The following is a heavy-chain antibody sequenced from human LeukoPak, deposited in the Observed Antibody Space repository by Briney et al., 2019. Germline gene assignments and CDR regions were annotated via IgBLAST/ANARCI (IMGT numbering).Heavy chain of an antibody. V-gene: IGHV3-74*01. D-gene: IGHD3-10*01. CDR3: GRGSVGFGELNY. CDR1: GFTFSSHW. Sequence: GGSLRLSCAASGFTFSSHWMHWVRQAPGKGLVWVSRINSDGSTTTYADSVKGRFTLSRDNSKNTLYLQMNSLRIEDTAVYYCGRGSVGFGELNYWGQGTLVTVSS. J-gene: IGHJ4*02. CDR2: INSDGSTT.